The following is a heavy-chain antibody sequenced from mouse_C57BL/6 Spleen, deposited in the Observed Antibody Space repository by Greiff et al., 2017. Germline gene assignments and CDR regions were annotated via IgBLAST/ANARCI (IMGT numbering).Heavy chain of an antibody. CDR2: IRLSSDNYAT. D-gene: IGHD1-1*01. J-gene: IGHJ4*01. CDR1: GFTFSNYW. CDR3: TDDNGNSLGRGW. Sequence: VQLVESGGGLVQPGGSMKLSCVASGFTFSNYWMNWVRQSPEKGLEWVAQIRLSSDNYATHYADSVKGRFTITRDVYKSCIYLQMHNLSVEDTGIYFYTDDNGNSLGRGWWGQGTTVTVSS. V-gene: IGHV6-3*01.